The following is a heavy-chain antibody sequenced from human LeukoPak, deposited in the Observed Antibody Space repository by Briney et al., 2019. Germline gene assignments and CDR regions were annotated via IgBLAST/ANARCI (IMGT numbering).Heavy chain of an antibody. CDR3: ARLSGTGYSSGWYARYYYMDV. CDR1: GGSFSGYY. D-gene: IGHD6-19*01. J-gene: IGHJ6*03. CDR2: INHSGST. V-gene: IGHV4-34*01. Sequence: PSETLSLTCAVYGGSFSGYYWSWIRQPPGKGLEWSGEINHSGSTNYNPSLKSRVTISVDTSKNQFSLKLSSVTAADTAVYYCARLSGTGYSSGWYARYYYMDVWGKGTTVTISS.